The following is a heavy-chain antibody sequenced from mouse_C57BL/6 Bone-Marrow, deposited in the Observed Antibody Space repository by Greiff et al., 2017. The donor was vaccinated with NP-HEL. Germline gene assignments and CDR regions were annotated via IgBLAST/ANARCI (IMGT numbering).Heavy chain of an antibody. J-gene: IGHJ4*01. D-gene: IGHD1-1*01. CDR3: ALLITTVGADY. CDR2: ISSGSSTI. V-gene: IGHV5-17*01. CDR1: GFTFSDYG. Sequence: EVKVVESGGGLVKPGGSLKLSCAASGFTFSDYGMHWVRQAPEKGLEWVAYISSGSSTIYYADTVKGRFTISRDNAKNTLFLQMTSLRSEDTAMYYCALLITTVGADYWGQGTSVTVSS.